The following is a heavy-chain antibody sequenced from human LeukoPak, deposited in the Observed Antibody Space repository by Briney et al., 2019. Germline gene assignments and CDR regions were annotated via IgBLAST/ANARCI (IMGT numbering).Heavy chain of an antibody. CDR3: TRGGEDSYGSHGFDY. J-gene: IGHJ4*02. CDR2: ISSSGSTI. V-gene: IGHV3-48*03. Sequence: GGSLRLSCAASGFTFSSYEMSWVRQAPGKGLEWVSYISSSGSTIYYAASVKGRFTISRDNAKTSMYLQMNNLTAEDTAVQYCTRGGEDSYGSHGFDYWGQGTLVTVSS. CDR1: GFTFSSYE. D-gene: IGHD5-18*01.